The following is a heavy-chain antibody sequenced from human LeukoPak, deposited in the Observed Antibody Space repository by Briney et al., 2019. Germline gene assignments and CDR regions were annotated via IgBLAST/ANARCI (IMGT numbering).Heavy chain of an antibody. Sequence: GGSLRLSCAASGFTFSSYAMHWVRQAPGKGLEWVAVISYDGSNKYYADSVKGRFTISRDNSKNTLYLQMNSLRAEDTAVYYCARGARGFGEFARLDYWGQGTLVTVSS. CDR3: ARGARGFGEFARLDY. V-gene: IGHV3-30*04. D-gene: IGHD3-10*01. CDR2: ISYDGSNK. CDR1: GFTFSSYA. J-gene: IGHJ4*02.